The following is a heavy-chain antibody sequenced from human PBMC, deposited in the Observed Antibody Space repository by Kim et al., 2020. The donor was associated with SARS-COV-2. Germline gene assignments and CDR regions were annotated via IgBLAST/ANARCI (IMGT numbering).Heavy chain of an antibody. CDR1: GFTFSNAW. CDR2: IKSKTDGGTT. J-gene: IGHJ6*02. V-gene: IGHV3-15*01. D-gene: IGHD2-15*01. CDR3: TTGSRGYCSGGSCYSYYSYYCMDV. Sequence: GGSLRLSCAASGFTFSNAWMSWVRQAPGKGLEWVGRIKSKTDGGTTDYAAPVKGRFTISRDDSKNTLYLQMNSLKTEDTAVYYCTTGSRGYCSGGSCYSYYSYYCMDVWGQGTTVTVSS.